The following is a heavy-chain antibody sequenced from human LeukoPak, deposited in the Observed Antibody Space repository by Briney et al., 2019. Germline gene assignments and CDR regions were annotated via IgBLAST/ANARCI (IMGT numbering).Heavy chain of an antibody. D-gene: IGHD3-3*01. J-gene: IGHJ5*02. CDR3: AKLWYYDFWSGPNWFDP. Sequence: GXXRLSCAXSGFTFSSYAMSWVRQAPGKGLEGXSXISGSGGSTYYADSVKGRFTISRDNCKNTLYLQMTSLRAEDTAVYYCAKLWYYDFWSGPNWFDPWGQGTLVTVSS. CDR1: GFTFSSYA. V-gene: IGHV3-23*01. CDR2: ISGSGGST.